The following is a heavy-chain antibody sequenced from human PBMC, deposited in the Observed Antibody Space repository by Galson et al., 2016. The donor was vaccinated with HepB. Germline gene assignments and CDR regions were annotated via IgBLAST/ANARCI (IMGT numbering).Heavy chain of an antibody. Sequence: TLSLTCTVSGVSISSGGYYWSWIRQHPGKGLEWIGNIYYSGSTYYSPSLKSRVIISVDTSKNQFSLKLNSVTAADTAVYYCARVKQLASDYWGQGTLVTVSS. CDR1: GVSISSGGYY. CDR3: ARVKQLASDY. V-gene: IGHV4-31*03. J-gene: IGHJ4*02. CDR2: IYYSGST. D-gene: IGHD6-13*01.